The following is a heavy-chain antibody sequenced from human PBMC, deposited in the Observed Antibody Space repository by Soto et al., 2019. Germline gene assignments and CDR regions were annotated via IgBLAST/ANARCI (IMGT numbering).Heavy chain of an antibody. V-gene: IGHV4-59*01. CDR3: ARGRHFGY. Sequence: SETLSLTCTVSGGSISSYYWSWIRQPPGKGLEWIGYIYYSGSTNYNPSLKSRVTISVDTSKNQFSLKLSSATAADTAVYYCARGRHFGYWGQRTLVTVS. CDR2: IYYSGST. CDR1: GGSISSYY. J-gene: IGHJ4*02.